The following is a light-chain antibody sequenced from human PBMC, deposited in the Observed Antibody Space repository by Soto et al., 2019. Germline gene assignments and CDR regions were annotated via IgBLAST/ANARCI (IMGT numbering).Light chain of an antibody. CDR2: KAS. CDR3: QHYNSYSEA. CDR1: QTISSW. V-gene: IGKV1-5*03. J-gene: IGKJ1*01. Sequence: VRYRVTITWRASQTISSWLAWYQQIPGKAPKLLIYKASTLKSGVPSRFSGSGSGTEFTLTISSLQPDDFATYYCQHYNSYSEALGQGTKVDI.